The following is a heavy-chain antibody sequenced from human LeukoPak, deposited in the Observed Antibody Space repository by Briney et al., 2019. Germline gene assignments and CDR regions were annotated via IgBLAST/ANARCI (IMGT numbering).Heavy chain of an antibody. J-gene: IGHJ4*02. V-gene: IGHV4-34*01. Sequence: SDTLSLTCALYGGSFRGYYWSWIRQPPGKGLEWIGEINHSGSTNYNPSLKSRVTISVDTSKSQFSLKLSSGTAADAAVYYCATGYYFDYWGQGTLVTVSS. D-gene: IGHD7-27*01. CDR1: GGSFRGYY. CDR3: ATGYYFDY. CDR2: INHSGST.